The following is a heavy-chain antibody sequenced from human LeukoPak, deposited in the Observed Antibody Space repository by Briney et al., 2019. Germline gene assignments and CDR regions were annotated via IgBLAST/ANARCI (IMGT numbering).Heavy chain of an antibody. J-gene: IGHJ4*02. V-gene: IGHV3-53*01. CDR2: FYRGDST. CDR3: AREVVSSPSYFDS. D-gene: IGHD2-15*01. CDR1: GFTVSSSY. Sequence: GGSLRLSCAASGFTVSSSYMYWVRQAPGKGLEWVSFFYRGDSTYYAESVRGRFTICRDNSKNTLYLLMNSLIPEDTAVYYCAREVVSSPSYFDSWGQGTLVTVSS.